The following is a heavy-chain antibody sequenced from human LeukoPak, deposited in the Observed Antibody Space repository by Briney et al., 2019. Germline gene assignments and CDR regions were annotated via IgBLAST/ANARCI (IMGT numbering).Heavy chain of an antibody. V-gene: IGHV4-59*11. D-gene: IGHD2-2*01. CDR1: GGSISSHY. J-gene: IGHJ6*03. Sequence: SETLSLTCTVSGGSISSHYWSWIRQPPGKGLEWIGYIYYSGSTNYNPSLKSRVTISVDTSKNQFSLKLSSVTAADTAVYYCARGLEDIVVVPAVYYYYYMDVWGKGTTVTVSS. CDR2: IYYSGST. CDR3: ARGLEDIVVVPAVYYYYYMDV.